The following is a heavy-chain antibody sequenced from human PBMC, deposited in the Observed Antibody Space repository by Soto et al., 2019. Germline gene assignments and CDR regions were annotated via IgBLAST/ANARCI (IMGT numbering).Heavy chain of an antibody. CDR1: GFTFSLHG. CDR2: ISDDGNKK. CDR3: AKEDASYFFDY. J-gene: IGHJ4*02. Sequence: GGSLRLSCAASGFTFSLHGMHWVRQAPGKGLEWVAIISDDGNKKFYADSVEGRFTISRDNSKNTLFLQMNSLRGEDTAIYYCAKEDASYFFDYWGQGTLVTVSS. V-gene: IGHV3-30*18.